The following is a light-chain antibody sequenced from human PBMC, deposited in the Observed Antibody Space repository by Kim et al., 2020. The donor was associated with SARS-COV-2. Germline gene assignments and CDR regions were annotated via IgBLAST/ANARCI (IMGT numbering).Light chain of an antibody. CDR2: SNN. V-gene: IGLV1-44*01. Sequence: ELTQPPSASGTPGQKVTISCSGSSSNIGSNTVNWYQQLPGTAPKLLIYSNNQRPSGVPDRFSGSKSGTSASLAISGLQSEDEADYYCAAWDDSLNGWVFGGGTQLTVL. CDR3: AAWDDSLNGWV. J-gene: IGLJ3*02. CDR1: SSNIGSNT.